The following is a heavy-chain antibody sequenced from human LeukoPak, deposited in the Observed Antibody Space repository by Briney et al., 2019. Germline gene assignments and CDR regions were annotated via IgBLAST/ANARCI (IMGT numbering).Heavy chain of an antibody. Sequence: SETLSLTCTVSGGSISSYYWSWIRQPPGKGLEWIGYIYYSGSTNYNPSLKSRVTISVDTSKNQFSLKLSSVTAADTAVYYCAGYCSSTSCYTGVRDAFDIWGQGTMVTVSS. CDR2: IYYSGST. CDR1: GGSISSYY. V-gene: IGHV4-59*01. J-gene: IGHJ3*02. CDR3: AGYCSSTSCYTGVRDAFDI. D-gene: IGHD2-2*02.